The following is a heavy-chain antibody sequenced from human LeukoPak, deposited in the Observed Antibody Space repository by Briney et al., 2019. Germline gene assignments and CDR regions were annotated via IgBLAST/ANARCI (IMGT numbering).Heavy chain of an antibody. D-gene: IGHD3-3*01. Sequence: ASVKVSCKASGYTFTGYYMHWVRQAPGQGLEWMGWINPNSGGTNYAQKFQGRVTMTRDTSISTAYMELSRLRSDDTAVYYCARVGIVLRSPRAKYYSDYWGQGTLVTVSS. V-gene: IGHV1-2*02. J-gene: IGHJ4*02. CDR2: INPNSGGT. CDR3: ARVGIVLRSPRAKYYSDY. CDR1: GYTFTGYY.